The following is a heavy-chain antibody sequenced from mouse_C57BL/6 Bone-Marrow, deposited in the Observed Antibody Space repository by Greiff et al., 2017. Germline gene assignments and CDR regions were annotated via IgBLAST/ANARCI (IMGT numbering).Heavy chain of an antibody. D-gene: IGHD5-1*01. J-gene: IGHJ4*01. V-gene: IGHV1-4*01. CDR1: GYTFTSYT. Sequence: VQLQQSGAELARPGASVKMSCKASGYTFTSYTMHWVKQRPGQGLEWIGYINPSSGYTKYNQQFKDKATLTADKSSSTAYMQLSSLTSEDSAVYYCARWTYQFGMDYWGQGTSVTVSS. CDR2: INPSSGYT. CDR3: ARWTYQFGMDY.